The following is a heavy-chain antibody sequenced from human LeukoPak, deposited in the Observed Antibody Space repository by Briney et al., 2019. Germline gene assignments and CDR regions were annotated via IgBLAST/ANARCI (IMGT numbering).Heavy chain of an antibody. CDR3: AKGPYDYVWGSYRPETYNWFDP. CDR2: ISGSGGST. D-gene: IGHD3-16*02. CDR1: GFTFSSYA. J-gene: IGHJ5*02. Sequence: GGSLRLSCAASGFTFSSYAMSWVRQAPGKGLEWVSAISGSGGSTYYADSVKGRVTISRDNSEHTRYPQMNILRAGDTAVYYCAKGPYDYVWGSYRPETYNWFDPWGQGTLVTVSS. V-gene: IGHV3-23*01.